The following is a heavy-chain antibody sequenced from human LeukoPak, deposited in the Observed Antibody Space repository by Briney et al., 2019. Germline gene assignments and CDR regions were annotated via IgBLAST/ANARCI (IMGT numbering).Heavy chain of an antibody. CDR1: GFTLSNYW. CDR3: AGAPYSSGWYSFDY. J-gene: IGHJ4*02. Sequence: GGSLRLSCAASGFTLSNYWMHWVRQAPGKGLVCGSRINNDGRSTVYADSVKGRFTISRDTAKNTVYLQLNSLRAEDTAVYYCAGAPYSSGWYSFDYWGPGTLVTVSS. CDR2: INNDGRST. V-gene: IGHV3-74*01. D-gene: IGHD6-19*01.